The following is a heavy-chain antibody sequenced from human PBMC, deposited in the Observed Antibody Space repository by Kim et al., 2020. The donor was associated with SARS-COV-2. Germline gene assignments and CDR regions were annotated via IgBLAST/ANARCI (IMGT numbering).Heavy chain of an antibody. V-gene: IGHV3-23*01. CDR1: GFTFSTYS. CDR2: ISGSGVDT. J-gene: IGHJ4*03. Sequence: GGSLRLSCAASGFTFSTYSMTWVRQAPGRGLQWVSTISGSGVDTYYSDSVKGRFTISRDNSKNTLYLQIDSLRAEDTAIYHCAKQGEPCGSSSCYVEHWGPGSQVTVSS. CDR3: AKQGEPCGSSSCYVEH. D-gene: IGHD2-2*01.